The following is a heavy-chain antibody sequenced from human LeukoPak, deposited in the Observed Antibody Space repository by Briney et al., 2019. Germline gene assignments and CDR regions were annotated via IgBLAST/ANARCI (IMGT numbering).Heavy chain of an antibody. CDR2: IYTSGST. V-gene: IGHV4-4*07. J-gene: IGHJ4*02. D-gene: IGHD1-26*01. CDR3: AREGIVGAHTPGHFDY. CDR1: GGSISSYY. Sequence: SETLSLTCTVSGGSISSYYWSWIRQPAGKGLEWIGRIYTSGSTNYNPSLKSRVTMSVDTSKNQSSLKLSSVTAADTAVYYCAREGIVGAHTPGHFDYWGQGTLVAVSS.